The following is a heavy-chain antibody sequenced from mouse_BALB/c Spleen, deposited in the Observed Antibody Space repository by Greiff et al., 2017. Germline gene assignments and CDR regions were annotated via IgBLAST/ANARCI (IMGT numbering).Heavy chain of an antibody. CDR3: TREYYGYFDY. V-gene: IGHV1S81*02. D-gene: IGHD1-1*01. J-gene: IGHJ2*01. CDR2: INPSNGGT. CDR1: GYTFTSYY. Sequence: VQLQQSGAELVKPGASVKLSCKASGYTFTSYYMYWVKQSPGQGLEWIGEINPSNGGTNFNEKFKSKATLTVDKSSSTAYMQLSSLTSEDSAVYYCTREYYGYFDYWGQGTTLTVSS.